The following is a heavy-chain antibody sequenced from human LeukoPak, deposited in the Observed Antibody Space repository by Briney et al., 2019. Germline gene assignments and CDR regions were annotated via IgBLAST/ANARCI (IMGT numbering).Heavy chain of an antibody. CDR1: GTSFSRYY. D-gene: IGHD4-11*01. CDR3: ARGYTFDY. V-gene: IGHV4-34*01. J-gene: IGHJ4*02. CDR2: INHSGST. Sequence: PSETLSLTCAVYGTSFSRYYWSWIRQPPGKGLEWIGEINHSGSTNYNPSLKSRVTISVDTSKNQFSLKLSSVTAADTAVYYCARGYTFDYWGQGTLVTVSS.